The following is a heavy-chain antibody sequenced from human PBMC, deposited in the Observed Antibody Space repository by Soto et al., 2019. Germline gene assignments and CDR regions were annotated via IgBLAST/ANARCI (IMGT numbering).Heavy chain of an antibody. D-gene: IGHD4-4*01. J-gene: IGHJ4*02. Sequence: QVQLVQSGAEVKKPGASVQVSCKASGYTFSSYDINWVRQAAGQGPEWLGWMNPNSGSTGFAQKFQDRVTMTRDTSISTAYMELSSLRSEDTAVYYCARITRDYSNSLLDYWGQGTLVTVSS. CDR3: ARITRDYSNSLLDY. CDR2: MNPNSGST. CDR1: GYTFSSYD. V-gene: IGHV1-8*01.